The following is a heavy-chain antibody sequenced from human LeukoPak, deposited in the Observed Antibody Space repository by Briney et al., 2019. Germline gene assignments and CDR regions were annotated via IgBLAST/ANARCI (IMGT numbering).Heavy chain of an antibody. CDR1: GFTFSSYG. J-gene: IGHJ6*02. CDR2: ISYDGSNK. CDR3: AKGYYSNLSYYYYYGMDV. D-gene: IGHD4-11*01. V-gene: IGHV3-30*18. Sequence: PGGSLRLSCAASGFTFSSYGMHWVRQAPGKGLEWVAVISYDGSNKYYADSVKGRFTISRDNSKNTLYLQMNSLRAEDTAVYYCAKGYYSNLSYYYYYGMDVRGQGTTVTVSS.